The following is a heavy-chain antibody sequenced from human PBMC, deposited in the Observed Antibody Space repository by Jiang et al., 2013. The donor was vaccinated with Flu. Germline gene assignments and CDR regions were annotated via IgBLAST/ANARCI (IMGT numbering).Heavy chain of an antibody. CDR3: ARDGSFYYDSSGHPGAFDY. V-gene: IGHV1-2*04. D-gene: IGHD3-22*01. Sequence: EWMGWINPNSGGTNYAQKFQGWVTMTRDTSISTAYMELSRLRSDDTAVYYCARDGSFYYDSSGHPGAFDYWGQGTLVTVSS. J-gene: IGHJ4*02. CDR2: INPNSGGT.